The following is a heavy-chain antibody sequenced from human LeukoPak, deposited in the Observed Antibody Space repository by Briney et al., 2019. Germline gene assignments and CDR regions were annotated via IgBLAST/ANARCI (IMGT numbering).Heavy chain of an antibody. D-gene: IGHD3-3*01. Sequence: PGGSLRLSCAASGFTFSSYAMSWVRQAPGKGLEWVSVIYSSGSTYHADSVKGRFTISRDHSKNTLYLQMNSLRAEDTAVYYCARGSLWYYDFWSGYYFDYWGQGTLVTVSS. CDR1: GFTFSSYA. J-gene: IGHJ4*02. V-gene: IGHV3-23*05. CDR3: ARGSLWYYDFWSGYYFDY. CDR2: IYSSGST.